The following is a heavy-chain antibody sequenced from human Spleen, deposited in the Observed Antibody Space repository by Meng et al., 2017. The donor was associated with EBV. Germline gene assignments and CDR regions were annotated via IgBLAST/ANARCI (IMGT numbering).Heavy chain of an antibody. CDR3: ARESPDRSTDP. V-gene: IGHV1-69*01. CDR2: IIPSYGTT. J-gene: IGHJ5*02. CDR1: GDTFGYYT. Sequence: QGKLVQSGAEGKKPGSSVKVSCKVSGDTFGYYTISWVRQAPGQGPEWMGGIIPSYGTTSYAQKFQGRVTISADESTTTAYMELRSLTLDDTAVYYCARESPDRSTDPWGQGTLVTVSS.